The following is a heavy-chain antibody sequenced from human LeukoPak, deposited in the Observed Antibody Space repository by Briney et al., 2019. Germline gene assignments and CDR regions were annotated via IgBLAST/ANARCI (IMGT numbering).Heavy chain of an antibody. J-gene: IGHJ4*02. V-gene: IGHV4-59*01. CDR1: GGSISSYY. CDR3: ARDFHYDYVWGSYRYLDY. D-gene: IGHD3-16*02. CDR2: IYYSGST. Sequence: PSETLSLTCTVSGGSISSYYWSWIRQPPGKGLEWIGYIYYSGSTNYNPPLKSRVTISVDTSKNQFSLKLSSVTAADTAVYYCARDFHYDYVWGSYRYLDYWGQGTLVTVSS.